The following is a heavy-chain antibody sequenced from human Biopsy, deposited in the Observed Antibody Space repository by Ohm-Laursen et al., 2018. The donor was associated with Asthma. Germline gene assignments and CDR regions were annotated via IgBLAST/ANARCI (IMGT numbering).Heavy chain of an antibody. V-gene: IGHV4-31*02. Sequence: TLSLTWTVSGGSISSSSYYWGWIRQHPGKGLEWIGYIYYSGSTYYNPSLKSRVTISVDTSKNQFSLNLSSVTAADTAVYYCARWGSFGFDYWGQGTLVTVSS. CDR1: GGSISSSSYY. J-gene: IGHJ4*02. D-gene: IGHD7-27*01. CDR3: ARWGSFGFDY. CDR2: IYYSGST.